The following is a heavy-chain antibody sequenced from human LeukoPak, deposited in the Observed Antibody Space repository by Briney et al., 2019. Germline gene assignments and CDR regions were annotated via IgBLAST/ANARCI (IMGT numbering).Heavy chain of an antibody. V-gene: IGHV1-69*13. Sequence: SVKVPCKASGGNFRNYGFHWVRQAPGQGLEWMGGMLPIFGTANYAQKFQGRVTITADESSNTASLDLSSLTSEDTAVYYCATDPNPYSSTSGYFDFWGQGTLVTVSS. CDR3: ATDPNPYSSTSGYFDF. J-gene: IGHJ4*02. CDR2: MLPIFGTA. D-gene: IGHD6-6*01. CDR1: GGNFRNYG.